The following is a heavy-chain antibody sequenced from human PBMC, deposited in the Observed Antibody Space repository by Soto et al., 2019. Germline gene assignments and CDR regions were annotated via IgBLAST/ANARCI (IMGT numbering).Heavy chain of an antibody. CDR3: ARGGYYDSSGSRNYHYYGMNV. J-gene: IGHJ6*02. CDR1: GYTFSRYG. D-gene: IGHD3-22*01. V-gene: IGHV1-18*01. CDR2: ISAYDDNT. Sequence: ASVKVSCKASGYTFSRYGISWVRQAPGQGLEWLGWISAYDDNTKYAQTLQGRVSMSTDTSTNTAYMELRSLRSDDTAMYYCARGGYYDSSGSRNYHYYGMNVWGQGTTVT.